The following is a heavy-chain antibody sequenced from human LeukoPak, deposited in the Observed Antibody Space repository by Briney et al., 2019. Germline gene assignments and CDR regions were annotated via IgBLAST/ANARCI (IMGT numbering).Heavy chain of an antibody. CDR3: ARGDPHGAYFDY. CDR2: ISSSSTYI. D-gene: IGHD5-24*01. J-gene: IGHJ4*02. V-gene: IGHV3-21*01. Sequence: GGSLRLSCAASGFTFSTYSMNWVRQAPGKGLEWVSVISSSSTYIYYSDSVRGRFTISRDNAKNSPYLQMNSLRAEDTAVYYCARGDPHGAYFDYWGQGALVTVSS. CDR1: GFTFSTYS.